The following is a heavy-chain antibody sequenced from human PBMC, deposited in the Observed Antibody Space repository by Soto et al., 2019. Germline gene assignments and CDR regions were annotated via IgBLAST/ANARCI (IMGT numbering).Heavy chain of an antibody. CDR1: GFTFSTYG. V-gene: IGHV3-48*02. CDR3: PRENGVYSSHYGMDV. J-gene: IGHJ6*02. Sequence: PGGFLRLSCAASGFTFSTYGMTWVRQAPGKGLEWLSYINYSSSTIYYADSVKGRFTISRDNAKNSLYLQMNSLRDEDTAVYYCPRENGVYSSHYGMDVWGQGTTVTVSS. CDR2: INYSSSTI. D-gene: IGHD2-8*01.